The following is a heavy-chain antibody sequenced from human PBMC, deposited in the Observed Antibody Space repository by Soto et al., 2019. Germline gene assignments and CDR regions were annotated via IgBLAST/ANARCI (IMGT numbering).Heavy chain of an antibody. J-gene: IGHJ6*03. CDR2: INSDGSSR. V-gene: IGHV3-74*01. CDR1: GFPLSDYW. CDR3: ERGEMTTPKYSYFMDA. D-gene: IGHD1-1*01. Sequence: EVQLVESGGGLVQPGGSLRLSCTASGFPLSDYWMHWVRQAPGKGLVWVSRINSDGSSRTYADPVKGRFTISRDNAQNRVFLKINGRGADNRGAYYWERGEMTTPKYSYFMDAGGKGPTATV.